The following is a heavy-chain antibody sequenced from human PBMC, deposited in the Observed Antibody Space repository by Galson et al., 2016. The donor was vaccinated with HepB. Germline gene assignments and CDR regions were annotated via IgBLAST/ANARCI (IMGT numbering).Heavy chain of an antibody. D-gene: IGHD2-15*01. CDR3: ARAAFFGY. CDR2: ISGSDNDI. Sequence: SLRLSCAASGFIFSSFSMSWVRQAPGRGLEWVASISGSDNDIKYADSVQGRFTISRDHAKNSLYLQMNSLRVEDTALYYCARAAFFGYWGQGSRVTVSS. J-gene: IGHJ4*02. CDR1: GFIFSSFS. V-gene: IGHV3-21*01.